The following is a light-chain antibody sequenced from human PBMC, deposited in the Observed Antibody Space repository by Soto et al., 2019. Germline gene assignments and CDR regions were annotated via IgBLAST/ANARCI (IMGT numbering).Light chain of an antibody. CDR3: QQSENRPLT. Sequence: DIQLTHSPPSLSASVGDGVTITCQSSQDITNYLNWYQHKSGKSPKLLIFDAANLEAGVPSRFSGRGSGTQFTFTIRSLQPEDVATYYCQQSENRPLTFGGGTKVE. CDR2: DAA. J-gene: IGKJ4*01. CDR1: QDITNY. V-gene: IGKV1-33*01.